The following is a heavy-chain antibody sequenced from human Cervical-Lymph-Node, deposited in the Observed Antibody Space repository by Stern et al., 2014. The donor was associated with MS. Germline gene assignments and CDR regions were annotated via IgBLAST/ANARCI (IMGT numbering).Heavy chain of an antibody. J-gene: IGHJ4*02. V-gene: IGHV1-2*02. Sequence: QVQLLQPGAEVKKPGASVKVSCKASGYTFTAYYVHWVRQAPGQGLEWMGWINPNTGGTHYAQKFQGRVTMTRGTSISTAYMELSTLRSDDTAVYYCARAEFDTIYQDFWGQGTLVTVSS. D-gene: IGHD2-2*01. CDR3: ARAEFDTIYQDF. CDR1: GYTFTAYY. CDR2: INPNTGGT.